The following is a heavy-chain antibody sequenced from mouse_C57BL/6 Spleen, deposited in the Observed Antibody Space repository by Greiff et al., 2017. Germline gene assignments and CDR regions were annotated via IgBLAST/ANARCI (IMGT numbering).Heavy chain of an antibody. D-gene: IGHD2-3*01. Sequence: EVKLQESGPGLVKPSQSLSLTCSVTGYSITSGYYWNWIRQFPGNKLEWMGYISYDGSNNYNPSLKNRISITRDTSKHQFFLKLNSVTTEDTATYYCAREDDGFDYWGQGTTLTVSS. CDR3: AREDDGFDY. V-gene: IGHV3-6*01. CDR1: GYSITSGYY. CDR2: ISYDGSN. J-gene: IGHJ2*01.